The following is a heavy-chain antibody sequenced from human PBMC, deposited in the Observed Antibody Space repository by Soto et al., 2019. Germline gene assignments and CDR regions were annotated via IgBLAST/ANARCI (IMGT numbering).Heavy chain of an antibody. CDR1: GYSIISGYY. Sequence: PSDTLSLICAVSGYSIISGYYWACIRQPPGKGLEWVGSIHYTGYTYYNPSLKSRATMSVDTSNNQFSLRLGSVTAADTAVYYCTRLPESLEFVDFWGQGTLVTVSS. CDR2: IHYTGYT. J-gene: IGHJ4*02. V-gene: IGHV4-38-2*01. D-gene: IGHD1-1*01. CDR3: TRLPESLEFVDF.